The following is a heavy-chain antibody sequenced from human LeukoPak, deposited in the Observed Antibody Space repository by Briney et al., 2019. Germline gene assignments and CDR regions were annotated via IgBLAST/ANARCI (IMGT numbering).Heavy chain of an antibody. D-gene: IGHD6-19*01. CDR3: ARGAVAGSH. CDR2: IYYSGST. J-gene: IGHJ4*02. Sequence: SETLSLTCTVSGGSISSYYWSWIRQPPGKGLEWIGYIYYSGSTNYNPSLKSRVTISVDTSKNQFSLKLSSVTAADTAVYYCARGAVAGSHWGQGTLVTVSS. V-gene: IGHV4-59*01. CDR1: GGSISSYY.